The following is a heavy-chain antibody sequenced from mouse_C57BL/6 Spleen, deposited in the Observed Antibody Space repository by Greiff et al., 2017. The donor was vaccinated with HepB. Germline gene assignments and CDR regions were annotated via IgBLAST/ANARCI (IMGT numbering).Heavy chain of an antibody. CDR2: ISSGGSYT. V-gene: IGHV5-6*01. CDR3: ASNDYAMDY. J-gene: IGHJ4*01. CDR1: GFTFSSYG. Sequence: EVKVVESGGDLVKPGGSLKLSCAASGFTFSSYGMSWVRQTPDKRLEWVATISSGGSYTYYPDSVKGRFTISRDNAKNTLYLQMSSLKSEDTAMYYCASNDYAMDYWGQGTSVTVSS.